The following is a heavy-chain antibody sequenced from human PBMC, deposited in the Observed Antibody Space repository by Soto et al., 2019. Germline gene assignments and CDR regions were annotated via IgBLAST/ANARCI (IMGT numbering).Heavy chain of an antibody. CDR3: ARVPGT. Sequence: TSETLSLTCAVSGGSISSGGYSWSWIRQPPGKGLEWIGDIYHSGSTYYNPSLKSRVTISVDRSKNQFSLKLSSVTAADTAVYYCARVPGTWGQGTLVTVS. CDR2: IYHSGST. J-gene: IGHJ5*02. V-gene: IGHV4-30-2*01. CDR1: GGSISSGGYS.